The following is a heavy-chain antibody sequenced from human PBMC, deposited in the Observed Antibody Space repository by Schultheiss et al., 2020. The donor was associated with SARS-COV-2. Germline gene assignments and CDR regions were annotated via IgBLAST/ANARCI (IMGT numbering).Heavy chain of an antibody. CDR2: ISGSGGST. J-gene: IGHJ1*01. Sequence: GGSLRLSCAASGFTFSSYAMSWVRQAPGKGLEWVSAISGSGGSTYYADSVKGRFTISRDNSKNTLYLQMNSLRAEDTAVYYCARDRGGGTAEYFQHWGQGTLVTVSS. D-gene: IGHD4-23*01. CDR3: ARDRGGGTAEYFQH. CDR1: GFTFSSYA. V-gene: IGHV3-23*01.